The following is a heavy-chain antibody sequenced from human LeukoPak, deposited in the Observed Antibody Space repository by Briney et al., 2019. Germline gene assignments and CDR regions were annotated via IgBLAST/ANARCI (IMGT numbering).Heavy chain of an antibody. CDR1: GFTFSSYE. CDR2: ISSSGSTI. V-gene: IGHV3-48*03. J-gene: IGHJ6*03. Sequence: GGSLRLSCAASGFTFSSYEMNWVRQAPGKGLEWVSYISSSGSTIYYADSVKGRFTISRDNSKNTLYLQMNSLRAEDTAVYYCARGDSSGWYKQYYYYMDVWGKGTTVTVSS. D-gene: IGHD6-19*01. CDR3: ARGDSSGWYKQYYYYMDV.